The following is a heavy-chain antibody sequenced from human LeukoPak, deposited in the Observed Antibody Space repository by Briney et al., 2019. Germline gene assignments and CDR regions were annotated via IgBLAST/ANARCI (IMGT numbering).Heavy chain of an antibody. V-gene: IGHV1-46*02. CDR2: ICPSGDWT. J-gene: IGHJ4*02. D-gene: IGHD1-26*01. CDR3: ARDLRGSWTFDDY. CDR1: GYTFYRYH. Sequence: ASVNVSCKASGYTFYRYHMHWVRQAPGQGLEWMGIICPSGDWTNYAQKFQGRVTMTRDTSTTTDYIELSSLRSEDTAVYYCARDLRGSWTFDDYWGQGTMVTVSS.